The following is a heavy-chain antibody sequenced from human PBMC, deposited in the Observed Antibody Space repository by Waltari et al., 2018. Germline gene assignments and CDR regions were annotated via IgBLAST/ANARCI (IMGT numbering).Heavy chain of an antibody. D-gene: IGHD4-4*01. CDR1: GGSFRRYY. V-gene: IGHV4-34*01. CDR2: INHSGRT. CDR3: ARGPLGLGYSNYGKYYYYGMDV. Sequence: QVQLQQWGAGLLKPSETLSLTCAVQGGSFRRYYWCWFPQPPGTGPEWIGEINHSGRTNYNPSLKSRVTISVDTSKNQFSLKLSSVTAADTAVYYCARGPLGLGYSNYGKYYYYGMDVWGQGTTVTVSS. J-gene: IGHJ6*02.